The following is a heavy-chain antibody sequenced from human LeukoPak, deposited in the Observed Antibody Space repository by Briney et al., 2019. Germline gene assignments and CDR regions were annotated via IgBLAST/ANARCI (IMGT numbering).Heavy chain of an antibody. CDR2: IYHSGST. V-gene: IGHV4-38-2*01. Sequence: SETLSLTCAVSGYSISSGYYWGWIRQPPGKGLEWIGSIYHSGSTYYNPSLKSRVTISVDTSKNQFSLKLSSVTAADTAVYYCARQLGYCSSTSCLLYWFDPWGQGTLVTVS. CDR1: GYSISSGYY. CDR3: ARQLGYCSSTSCLLYWFDP. J-gene: IGHJ5*02. D-gene: IGHD2-2*01.